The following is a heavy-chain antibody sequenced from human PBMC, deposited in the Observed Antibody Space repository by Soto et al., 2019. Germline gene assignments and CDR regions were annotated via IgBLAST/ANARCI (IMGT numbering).Heavy chain of an antibody. CDR2: IYYSGST. D-gene: IGHD6-13*01. V-gene: IGHV4-59*01. Sequence: SETLSLTCTVSGGSFSRYYWSWIRQPPGKELEWIGYIYYSGSTNYNPSLKSRVTISVDTSKNQFSLKLSSVTAADTAVYYCARDSQLYSSSWYNWFDPWGQGTLVTVSA. CDR1: GGSFSRYY. J-gene: IGHJ5*02. CDR3: ARDSQLYSSSWYNWFDP.